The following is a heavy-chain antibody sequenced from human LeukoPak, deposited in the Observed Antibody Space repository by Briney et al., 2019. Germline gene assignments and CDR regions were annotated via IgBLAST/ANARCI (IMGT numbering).Heavy chain of an antibody. J-gene: IGHJ5*02. CDR2: IYYSGST. Sequence: SETLSLTCTVSVGSITSYYWSWIRQPPGKGLEWIGDIYYSGSTNYNPSLKSRVTISVDTSKNQFSLKLSSVTAADTAVYYCARVLVVVVAATREYWFDPWGQGTLVTVSS. V-gene: IGHV4-59*12. CDR1: VGSITSYY. D-gene: IGHD2-15*01. CDR3: ARVLVVVVAATREYWFDP.